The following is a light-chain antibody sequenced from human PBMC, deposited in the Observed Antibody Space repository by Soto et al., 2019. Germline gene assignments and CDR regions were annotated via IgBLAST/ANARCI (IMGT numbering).Light chain of an antibody. CDR3: SSYTSSSTYV. CDR2: EVS. J-gene: IGLJ1*01. V-gene: IGLV2-14*01. CDR1: SRDVGGYNY. Sequence: QSALTQPASVSGSPGQSITISCTGTSRDVGGYNYVSWYQQHPGKAPKLVISEVSNRPSGVSNGFSGSKSGNTASLTISGLKAEDEADYYCSSYTSSSTYVFGTETKLTVL.